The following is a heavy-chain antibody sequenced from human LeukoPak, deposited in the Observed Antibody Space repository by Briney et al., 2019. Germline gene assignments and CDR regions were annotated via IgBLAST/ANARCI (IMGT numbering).Heavy chain of an antibody. Sequence: PSETLSLTCSVSGASISSGSNYWGWIRQPPGKTLEWIGSIYSSGSTYYNPSLKSRVTISVDTSKNQFSLKLNSVTAADTAVYYCARGRDGYNFLNRGEYYYFDYWGQGTLVTVSS. CDR1: GASISSGSNY. D-gene: IGHD5-24*01. J-gene: IGHJ4*02. CDR3: ARGRDGYNFLNRGEYYYFDY. CDR2: IYSSGST. V-gene: IGHV4-39*07.